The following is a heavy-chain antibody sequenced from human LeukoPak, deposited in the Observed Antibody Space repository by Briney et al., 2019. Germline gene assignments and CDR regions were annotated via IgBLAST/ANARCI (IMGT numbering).Heavy chain of an antibody. Sequence: SGGSLRLSCVVSGFPFGSEAMSWVRQDPGRGLEWVPTISPGGGTTYYADSVKGRFTISRDNSKNTLYVQMNSLRAEDTAIYYCAKVLHDYVWGSFLGTRLFDYWGQGTLVTVSS. CDR3: AKVLHDYVWGSFLGTRLFDY. V-gene: IGHV3-23*01. D-gene: IGHD3-16*01. CDR1: GFPFGSEA. J-gene: IGHJ4*02. CDR2: ISPGGGTT.